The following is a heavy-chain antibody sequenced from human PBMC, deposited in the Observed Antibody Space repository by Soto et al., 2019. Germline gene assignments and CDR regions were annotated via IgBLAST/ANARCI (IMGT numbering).Heavy chain of an antibody. V-gene: IGHV1-69*05. CDR1: GRTFSGYA. J-gene: IGHJ6*02. D-gene: IGHD6-19*01. Sequence: SVKVSCKASGRTFSGYAITWVRQAPGQGLEWMGGIIPMFRRVNYAQKLQGRVTMTTDTSTSTAYMELRSLRSDDTAVYYCARDRGGYSSGWYPGNVWGQGTTVTVSS. CDR2: IIPMFRRV. CDR3: ARDRGGYSSGWYPGNV.